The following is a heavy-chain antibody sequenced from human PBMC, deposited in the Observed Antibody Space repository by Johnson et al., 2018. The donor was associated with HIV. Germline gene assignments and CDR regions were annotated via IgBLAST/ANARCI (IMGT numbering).Heavy chain of an antibody. D-gene: IGHD3-16*02. CDR1: GFTFSNAW. V-gene: IGHV3-15*01. Sequence: VQLVESGGGLVKPGGSLRLSCAASGFTFSNAWMSWVRQAPGKGLEWVGRIKSKTDGGTTDYAAPVKGRFTISRDDSKTTLYLQMGSLRAEDMAVYYCSRGGELSSIGAFDIWGQGTMVTVS. CDR2: IKSKTDGGTT. J-gene: IGHJ3*02. CDR3: SRGGELSSIGAFDI.